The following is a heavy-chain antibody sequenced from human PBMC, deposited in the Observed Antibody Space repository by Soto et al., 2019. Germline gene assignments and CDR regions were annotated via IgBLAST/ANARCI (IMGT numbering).Heavy chain of an antibody. D-gene: IGHD2-21*01. CDR1: GGTFTNYD. J-gene: IGHJ4*02. CDR3: AWTLAFCGGNCYLPNFDT. CDR2: IIPLFGSP. V-gene: IGHV1-69*01. Sequence: QVQLVQSGTEVQKPGSSVKLSCKTSGGTFTNYDISWLRQAPGQGLEWMGGIIPLFGSPHYSPKFEGRVTITADEVSTTARRDLRSLRFDDAAVYFCAWTLAFCGGNCYLPNFDTWGQGTLVIVSS.